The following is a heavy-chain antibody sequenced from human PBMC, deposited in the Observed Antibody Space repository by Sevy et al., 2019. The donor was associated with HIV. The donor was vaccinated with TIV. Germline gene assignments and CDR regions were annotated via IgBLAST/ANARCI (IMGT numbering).Heavy chain of an antibody. CDR2: IYTSGYT. Sequence: SETLSLTCTVSGGSISTYYWSWVRQPAGKGLEWIGRIYTSGYTNYNPSLNSRVTMSIDTSKNQFSLKLSSLTAADTALYYCARTVAPAIRGAFDIWGQGTMVTVSS. D-gene: IGHD2-21*02. V-gene: IGHV4-4*07. J-gene: IGHJ3*02. CDR1: GGSISTYY. CDR3: ARTVAPAIRGAFDI.